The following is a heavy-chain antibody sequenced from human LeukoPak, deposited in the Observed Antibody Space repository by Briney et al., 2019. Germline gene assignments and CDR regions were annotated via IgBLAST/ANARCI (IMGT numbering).Heavy chain of an antibody. CDR2: IRYDGSNK. Sequence: PGGPLRLSCAASGFTFSSYGMHRVRQAPGKGLEWVAFIRYDGSNKYYADSVKGRFTISRDNSKNTLYLQMNSLRAEDTAVYYCAKLTRYCSSTSCSHDAFDIWGQGTMVTVSS. CDR3: AKLTRYCSSTSCSHDAFDI. J-gene: IGHJ3*02. D-gene: IGHD2-2*01. V-gene: IGHV3-30*02. CDR1: GFTFSSYG.